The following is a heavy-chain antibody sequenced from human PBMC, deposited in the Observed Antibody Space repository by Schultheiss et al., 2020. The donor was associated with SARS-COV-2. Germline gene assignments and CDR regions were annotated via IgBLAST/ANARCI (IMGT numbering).Heavy chain of an antibody. CDR1: GFTFSNAW. J-gene: IGHJ6*02. CDR3: ARERIDGLDV. Sequence: GGSLRLSCAASGFTFSNAWMNWVRQAPGKGLEWVSAISGSGGSTYYADSVKGRFTISRDNSKNTLYLQMNSLRAEDTAVYYCARERIDGLDVWGQGTTVTVSS. V-gene: IGHV3-23*01. D-gene: IGHD2-15*01. CDR2: ISGSGGST.